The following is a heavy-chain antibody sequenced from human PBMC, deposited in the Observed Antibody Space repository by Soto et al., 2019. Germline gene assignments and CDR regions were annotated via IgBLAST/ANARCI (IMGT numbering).Heavy chain of an antibody. CDR1: GGSISSYY. V-gene: IGHV4-59*08. CDR2: IYYSGST. D-gene: IGHD3-22*01. Sequence: SQTLSLTCTVSGGSISSYYWSWIRQPPGKGLEWIGYIYYSGSTNYTPSLKSRVTISVDTSKNHFSLKRSSVTAADTAVYYCARRNYYDSSGYYYAFDIWGQGTMVTVSS. J-gene: IGHJ3*02. CDR3: ARRNYYDSSGYYYAFDI.